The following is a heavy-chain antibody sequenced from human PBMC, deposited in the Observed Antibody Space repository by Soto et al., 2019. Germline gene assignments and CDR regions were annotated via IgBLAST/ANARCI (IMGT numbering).Heavy chain of an antibody. CDR2: IDWDDDK. D-gene: IGHD5-12*01. J-gene: IGHJ3*02. Sequence: SGPTLVNPTQTLTLTCTFSGFSLSTSGMRVSWIRQPPGKALEWLARIDWDDDKFYSTSLKTRLTISKDTSKNQVVLTMTNMDPVDTATYYCARTRDVDWTDSNAFDIWGQGTMVTVSS. V-gene: IGHV2-70*04. CDR3: ARTRDVDWTDSNAFDI. CDR1: GFSLSTSGMR.